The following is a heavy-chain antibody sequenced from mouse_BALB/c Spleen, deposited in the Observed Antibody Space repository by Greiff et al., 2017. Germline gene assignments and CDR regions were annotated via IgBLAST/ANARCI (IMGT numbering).Heavy chain of an antibody. D-gene: IGHD1-1*01. CDR3: ARFYYYGSSFAY. J-gene: IGHJ3*01. Sequence: EVMLVESGGGLVKPGGSLKLSCAASGFTFSSYAMSWVRQTPEKRLEWVASISSGGSTYYPDSVKGRFTISRDNARNILYLQMSSLRSEDTAMYYCARFYYYGSSFAYWGQGTLVTVSA. CDR2: ISSGGST. CDR1: GFTFSSYA. V-gene: IGHV5-6-5*01.